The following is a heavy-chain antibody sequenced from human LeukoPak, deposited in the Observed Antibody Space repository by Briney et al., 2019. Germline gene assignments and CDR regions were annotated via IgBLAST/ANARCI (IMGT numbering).Heavy chain of an antibody. CDR3: ARIRGDCSAGSCYSVNYYYGMDV. J-gene: IGHJ6*02. D-gene: IGHD2-15*01. Sequence: SVKVSCKASGGTFSSYAISWVRQAPGQGLEWMGRIIPILGIANYAQKFQGRVTITADKSTSTAYMELSSLRSEDTAVYYCARIRGDCSAGSCYSVNYYYGMDVWGQGTTVTASS. CDR1: GGTFSSYA. V-gene: IGHV1-69*04. CDR2: IIPILGIA.